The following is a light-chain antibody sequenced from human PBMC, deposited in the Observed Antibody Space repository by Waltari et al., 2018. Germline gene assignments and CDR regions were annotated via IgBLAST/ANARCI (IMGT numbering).Light chain of an antibody. CDR2: DVN. CDR1: STDVGGHYH. CDR3: SSYTTSRTYV. Sequence: QSALTQPASVSGSPGQSIAISCTGSSTDVGGHYHVSWYQQYPSKAPRLVIFDVNNRPSGIADRFSGSQSGNTASLTISGLQAEDEADYYCSSYTTSRTYVFGSGTKVTVL. J-gene: IGLJ1*01. V-gene: IGLV2-14*01.